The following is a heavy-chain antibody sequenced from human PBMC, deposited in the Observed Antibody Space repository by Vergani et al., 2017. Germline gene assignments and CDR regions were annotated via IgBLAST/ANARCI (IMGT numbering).Heavy chain of an antibody. CDR2: IYYSGST. CDR1: GASIRSSNYY. D-gene: IGHD6-19*01. CDR3: ARHSTVEWLVKLGWIDP. V-gene: IGHV4-39*01. Sequence: QLQLQESGPGLVKPSATLSLTCSVSGASIRSSNYYCGWIRQPPGKGLDWIACIYYSGSTYYNPSLKSRVTISVDTSKNQFSLKLSSVTAADTAVYFCARHSTVEWLVKLGWIDPWGQGILVTVSS. J-gene: IGHJ5*02.